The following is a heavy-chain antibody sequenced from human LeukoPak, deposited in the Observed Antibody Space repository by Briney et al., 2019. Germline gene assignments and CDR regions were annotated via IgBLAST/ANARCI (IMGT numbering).Heavy chain of an antibody. J-gene: IGHJ4*02. CDR3: ACNQQLRENDFDY. D-gene: IGHD2-2*01. V-gene: IGHV1-69*06. CDR2: IIPIFGTA. CDR1: GGTFSSYA. Sequence: ASVKVSCKPSGGTFSSYAISWVRQAPGQGREWMGGIIPIFGTANYAQKCQGRVTITADKSTSTAYMELSSLRSEDTAVYYCACNQQLRENDFDYWGQGTLVTVSS.